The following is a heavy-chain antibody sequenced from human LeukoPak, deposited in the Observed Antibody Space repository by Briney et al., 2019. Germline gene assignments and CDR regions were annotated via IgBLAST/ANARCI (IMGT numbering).Heavy chain of an antibody. V-gene: IGHV3-21*01. D-gene: IGHD2-2*01. CDR1: GFTFSSYA. J-gene: IGHJ4*02. CDR3: ANHLACGSTSCPSFDY. CDR2: ISDDSNYI. Sequence: GGSLRLSCAASGFTFSSYAMHWVRQAPGKGLEWVSSISDDSNYIYYADSVKGRFTISRDNAKNSLYLQMNSLRAEDTAVYYCANHLACGSTSCPSFDYWGQGTLVTVSS.